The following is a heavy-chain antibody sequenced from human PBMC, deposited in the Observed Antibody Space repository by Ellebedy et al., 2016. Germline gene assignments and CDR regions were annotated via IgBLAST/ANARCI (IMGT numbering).Heavy chain of an antibody. CDR3: SGTTSYGSSCYY. Sequence: SETLSLTCAVYGGSFRGYYWSWIRQSPGKGLEWIGEINHSGSTNYNPSLESRVTISLDTSKVQFSLQLTSLTAADTGVYYCSGTTSYGSSCYYWGQGTPVTVSS. CDR1: GGSFRGYY. V-gene: IGHV4-34*01. CDR2: INHSGST. D-gene: IGHD6-13*01. J-gene: IGHJ4*02.